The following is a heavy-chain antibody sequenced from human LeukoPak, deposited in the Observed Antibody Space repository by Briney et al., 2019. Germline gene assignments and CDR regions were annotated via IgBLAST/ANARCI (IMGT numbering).Heavy chain of an antibody. CDR1: GFTFDDYA. CDR2: ISWNSGSI. D-gene: IGHD3-22*01. Sequence: GGSLRLSCAASGFTFDDYAMHWVRQAPGKGLEWVSGISWNSGSIDYADSVKGRFTISRDNAKNSLYLQMNSLRPEDMALYYCAKDGNYYDSSGYFDYWGQGTLVTVSS. V-gene: IGHV3-9*03. J-gene: IGHJ4*02. CDR3: AKDGNYYDSSGYFDY.